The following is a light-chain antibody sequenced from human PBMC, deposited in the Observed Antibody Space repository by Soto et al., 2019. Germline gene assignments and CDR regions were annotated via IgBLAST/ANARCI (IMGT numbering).Light chain of an antibody. J-gene: IGLJ2*01. CDR3: AAWDDSLKGVL. CDR1: SSSIGGNT. V-gene: IGLV1-44*01. Sequence: QSVLTQPPSASGTPGQRVTISCSGSSSSIGGNTVNWYQQLPGTAPKLLIYSNSQRPSGVPDRFSGSKSGTSASLAISGLQSDDEADYYCAAWDDSLKGVLFGGGTQLTV. CDR2: SNS.